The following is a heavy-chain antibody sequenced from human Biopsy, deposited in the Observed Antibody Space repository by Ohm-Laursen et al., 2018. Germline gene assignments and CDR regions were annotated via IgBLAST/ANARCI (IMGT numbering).Heavy chain of an antibody. CDR1: GGMFNSYT. CDR3: ARGLGGYDYWYFDL. J-gene: IGHJ2*01. V-gene: IGHV1-69*06. Sequence: SVTVSCKVSGGMFNSYTINWLRQAPGQGLQWMGGIMSLYNTTNYAQKFWDRITVTADKSTNTVYMTLSSLTSEDTAVYFCARGLGGYDYWYFDLWGRGTLVIVSS. D-gene: IGHD5-12*01. CDR2: IMSLYNTT.